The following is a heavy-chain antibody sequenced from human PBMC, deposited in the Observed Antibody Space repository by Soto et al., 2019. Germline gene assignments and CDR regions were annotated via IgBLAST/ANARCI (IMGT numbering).Heavy chain of an antibody. CDR2: ISGSGGST. V-gene: IGHV3-23*01. CDR1: GFTFSSYA. D-gene: IGHD6-13*01. J-gene: IGHJ6*02. Sequence: GSLRLSCAASGFTFSSYAMSWVSQAPGKGLEWVSAISGSGGSTYYADSVKGRFTISRDNSKNTLYLQMNSLRAEDTAVYYCAKEISSSWRYGMDVWGQGTTVTVSS. CDR3: AKEISSSWRYGMDV.